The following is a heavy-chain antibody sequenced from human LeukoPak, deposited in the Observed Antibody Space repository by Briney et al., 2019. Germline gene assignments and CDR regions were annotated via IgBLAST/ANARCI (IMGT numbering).Heavy chain of an antibody. V-gene: IGHV4-39*01. D-gene: IGHD2-2*01. CDR1: GDSISTSSCY. CDR3: ARPQGYQLLDFEY. Sequence: SETLSLTCTVSGDSISTSSCYWGGIRQPPGKGLEWIGSIYYSRSTYYNPSLKSRVTISLDTSKTQFSLKLSSVTAADTAVYYCARPQGYQLLDFEYWGQGTLVTVSS. CDR2: IYYSRST. J-gene: IGHJ4*02.